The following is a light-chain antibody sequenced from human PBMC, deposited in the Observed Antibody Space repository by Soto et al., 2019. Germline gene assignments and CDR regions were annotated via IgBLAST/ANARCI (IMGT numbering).Light chain of an antibody. J-gene: IGKJ5*01. CDR1: QSVSTSF. CDR3: QQYGNSIPIT. V-gene: IGKV3-20*01. Sequence: EVVLTQSQGTLSLSPGERATLSCRASQSVSTSFLAWYQQKPGQAPRLLIYGAFSRATGIPDRFSGSESGTDFTLTISRLEPEDFAAYYCQQYGNSIPITFGQGTRLEIK. CDR2: GAF.